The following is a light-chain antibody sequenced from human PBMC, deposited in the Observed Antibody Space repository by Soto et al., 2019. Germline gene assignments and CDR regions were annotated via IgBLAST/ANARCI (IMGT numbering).Light chain of an antibody. V-gene: IGLV2-14*01. J-gene: IGLJ1*01. CDR3: SSYTSSCTPYV. Sequence: QSALTQPASVSGSPGQSITISCTGTSSDVGGYNYVSWYQQHPGKAPKLMICEVSNRPSGVSNRFSGSKSGNTASLTISGLQAEDEADYYCSSYTSSCTPYVFGTGTKLTVL. CDR1: SSDVGGYNY. CDR2: EVS.